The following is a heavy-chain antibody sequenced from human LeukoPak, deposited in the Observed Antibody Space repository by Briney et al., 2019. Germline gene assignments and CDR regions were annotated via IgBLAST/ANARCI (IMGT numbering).Heavy chain of an antibody. V-gene: IGHV1-2*02. J-gene: IGHJ5*02. CDR3: STSCYGCSWFDP. D-gene: IGHD2-2*01. CDR2: INPNSGGT. Sequence: ASVKVSCKASGYTFTGYYMHWVRQAPGQGLEWMGWINPNSGGTNYAQKFQGRVTMTRDTSISTAYMELSRLRSDDTAVYYCSTSCYGCSWFDPWGQGTLVTVSS. CDR1: GYTFTGYY.